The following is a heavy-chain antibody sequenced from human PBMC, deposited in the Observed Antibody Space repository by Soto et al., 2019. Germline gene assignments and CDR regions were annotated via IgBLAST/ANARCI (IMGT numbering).Heavy chain of an antibody. V-gene: IGHV3-30-3*01. CDR3: ARVRAHSSGYYLFDY. Sequence: GGSLRRPCEASGCTYISYAMRWVRQAPGKGLEWVPVISYDASNKYYADSVKGRFTISRDNSKNTLYLQMNSLRAEDTAVYYCARVRAHSSGYYLFDYWGQGTLVTVSS. J-gene: IGHJ4*02. D-gene: IGHD3-22*01. CDR2: ISYDASNK. CDR1: GCTYISYA.